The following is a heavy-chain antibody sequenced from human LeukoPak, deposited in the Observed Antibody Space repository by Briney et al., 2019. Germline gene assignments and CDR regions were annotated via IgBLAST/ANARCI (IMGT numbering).Heavy chain of an antibody. CDR3: ARHRYYYDSSGYYYQP. CDR1: GYTFTNYY. Sequence: GASVKVSCKASGYTFTNYYIHWVRQAPGQGLEWMGVISPSGGSTSYAQKFQGRLTMTRDTSTSTVDMELSSLRSEDTAVYYCARHRYYYDSSGYYYQPWGQGTLVTVSS. D-gene: IGHD3-22*01. J-gene: IGHJ5*02. CDR2: ISPSGGST. V-gene: IGHV1-46*01.